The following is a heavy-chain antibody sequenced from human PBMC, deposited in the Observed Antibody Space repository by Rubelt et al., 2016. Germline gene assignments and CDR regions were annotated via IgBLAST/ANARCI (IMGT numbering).Heavy chain of an antibody. V-gene: IGHV3-23*01. CDR2: ISGSGGST. Sequence: VSAISGSGGSTYYADSVKGRFTISRDNSKNTLYLQMNSLRAEDTAVYYCAKDPFDYWGQGTLVTVSS. CDR3: AKDPFDY. J-gene: IGHJ4*02.